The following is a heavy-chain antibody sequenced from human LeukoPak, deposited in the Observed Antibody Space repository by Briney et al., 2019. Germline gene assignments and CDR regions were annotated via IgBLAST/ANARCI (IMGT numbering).Heavy chain of an antibody. D-gene: IGHD2-15*01. V-gene: IGHV3-11*01. CDR3: ATEVDRSFDH. CDR2: ITSNSYSM. Sequence: GGSLRLSCAASGFTFSDYYMAWIRQAPGKGLEWISYITSNSYSMYYADSVEGRFTISRDNAEGSVFLQMDGLRVEDTAIYYCATEVDRSFDHWGQGVLVTVSS. J-gene: IGHJ4*02. CDR1: GFTFSDYY.